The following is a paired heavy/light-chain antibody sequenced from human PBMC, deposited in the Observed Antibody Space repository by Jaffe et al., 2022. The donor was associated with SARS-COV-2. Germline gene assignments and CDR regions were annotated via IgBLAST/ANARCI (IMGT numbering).Heavy chain of an antibody. CDR2: IYYSGST. V-gene: IGHV4-39*01. J-gene: IGHJ4*02. CDR1: GGSISSSSYY. Sequence: QLQLQESGPGLVKPSETLSLTCTVSGGSISSSSYYWGWIRQPPGKGLEWIGSIYYSGSTYYNPSLKSRVTISVDTSKNQFSLKLSSVTAADTAVYYCARHRPYYDFWSGYYPNSKFDYWGQGTLVTVSS. D-gene: IGHD3-3*01. CDR3: ARHRPYYDFWSGYYPNSKFDY.
Light chain of an antibody. CDR3: CSYAG. V-gene: IGLV2-11*01. Sequence: QSALTQPRSVSGSPGQSVTISCTGTSSDVGGYNYVSWYQQHPGKAPKLMIYDVSKRPSGVPDRFSGSKSGNTASLTISGLQAEDEADYYCCSYAGFGGGTKLTVL. CDR2: DVS. CDR1: SSDVGGYNY. J-gene: IGLJ2*01.